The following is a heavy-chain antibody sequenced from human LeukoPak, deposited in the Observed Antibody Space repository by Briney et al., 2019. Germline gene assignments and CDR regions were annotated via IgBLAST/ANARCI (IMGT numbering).Heavy chain of an antibody. V-gene: IGHV4-34*01. CDR3: ARHDYRGINDGMDV. J-gene: IGHJ6*02. D-gene: IGHD3-16*02. CDR2: INHSGST. Sequence: PSETLSLTCAVYGTSFSNYYWSWIRQPPGKGLEWIGEINHSGSTNYIPSLKSRVTISVDTSKSQFSLKLSSVTAADTAVYYCARHDYRGINDGMDVWGQGTTVIVSS. CDR1: GTSFSNYY.